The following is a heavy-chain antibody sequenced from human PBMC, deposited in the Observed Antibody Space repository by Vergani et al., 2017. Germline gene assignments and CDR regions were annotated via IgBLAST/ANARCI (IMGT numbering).Heavy chain of an antibody. J-gene: IGHJ6*02. CDR1: GYTFTDHY. CDR3: ATPQTVTTGGMEV. V-gene: IGHV1-69-2*01. D-gene: IGHD4-17*01. CDR2: FDPEDGET. Sequence: EVQLVPSGAEVKKPGATMKISCKVSGYTFTDHYMHWVKQAPGKGLEWMGLFDPEDGETIYAEKFKGRVTIAADTSTDTAHLELSSLRSEDTAVYYCATPQTVTTGGMEVWGQGTTVIVSS.